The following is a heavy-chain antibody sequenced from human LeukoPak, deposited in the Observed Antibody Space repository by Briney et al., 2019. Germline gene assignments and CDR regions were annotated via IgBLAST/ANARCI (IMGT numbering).Heavy chain of an antibody. J-gene: IGHJ4*02. V-gene: IGHV3-23*01. CDR2: ISGSGGST. CDR3: AKDPYSSGWRPFYFDY. Sequence: PGGSLRLSCAASGFTFSSYAMSWVRQAPGKGLEWVSAISGSGGSTYYADSVKGRFTIFRDNTKNTLYLQMNRLRAEETAVYYCAKDPYSSGWRPFYFDYWGQGTLVTVSS. CDR1: GFTFSSYA. D-gene: IGHD6-19*01.